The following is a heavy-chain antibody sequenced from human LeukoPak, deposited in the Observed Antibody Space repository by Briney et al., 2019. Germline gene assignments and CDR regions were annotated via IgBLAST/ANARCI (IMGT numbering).Heavy chain of an antibody. CDR1: GGNFRCYA. J-gene: IGHJ4*02. Sequence: SVQVSCKAYGGNFRCYAISWVRPAPGQGLEWMGGIIPIFGTANYAQKFQGRVTITADESTSTAYMELSSLRSKDTAVYYCARGSLYGSGSYYMIFDYWGQGTLVTVSS. D-gene: IGHD3-10*01. CDR2: IIPIFGTA. V-gene: IGHV1-69*01. CDR3: ARGSLYGSGSYYMIFDY.